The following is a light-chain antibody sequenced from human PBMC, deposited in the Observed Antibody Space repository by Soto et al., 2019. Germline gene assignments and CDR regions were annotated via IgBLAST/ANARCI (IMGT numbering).Light chain of an antibody. J-gene: IGLJ1*01. Sequence: SVLSQPPPVSGSPWQGVTLSLTGNSSDVGGYNYVSWYQQHPGKAPKLMIYDVSKRPSGVPDRFSGSKSGNTASLTISGLQAEDEAEYYCCSYAGSYRVFGTGTKVTVL. CDR3: CSYAGSYRV. CDR2: DVS. CDR1: SSDVGGYNY. V-gene: IGLV2-11*01.